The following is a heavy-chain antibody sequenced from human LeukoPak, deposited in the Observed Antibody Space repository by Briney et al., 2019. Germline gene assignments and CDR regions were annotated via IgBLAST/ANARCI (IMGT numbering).Heavy chain of an antibody. CDR1: AFSFSSYG. J-gene: IGHJ4*02. CDR2: IWSDGSIK. V-gene: IGHV3-33*01. D-gene: IGHD3-16*01. Sequence: GRSLRLSCAASAFSFSSYGMHWVRQAPGKGREWVAVIWSDGSIKTYGDSVKGRLTISRDPSKNTLYLQMASLRTEDPDIYYCARDLGYALDYWGQGTLVTVSS. CDR3: ARDLGYALDY.